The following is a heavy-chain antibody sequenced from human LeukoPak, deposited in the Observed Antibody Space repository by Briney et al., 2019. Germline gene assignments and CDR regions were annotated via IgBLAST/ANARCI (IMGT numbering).Heavy chain of an antibody. CDR2: ISWNSGSI. CDR3: ANYLDDYVWGSH. V-gene: IGHV3-9*01. D-gene: IGHD3-16*01. J-gene: IGHJ4*02. Sequence: GGSLRLSCAASGFGVSVNYMSWVRQAPGKGLEWVSGISWNSGSIGYADSVKGRFTISRDNAKNSLYLQMNSLRAEDTAVYYCANYLDDYVWGSHWGQGTLVTVSS. CDR1: GFGVSVNY.